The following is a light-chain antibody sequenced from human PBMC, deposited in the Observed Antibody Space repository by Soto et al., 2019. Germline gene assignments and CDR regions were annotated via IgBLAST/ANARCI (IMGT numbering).Light chain of an antibody. CDR2: DAS. CDR3: QQRSNWPLT. CDR1: QSVSSY. V-gene: IGKV3-11*01. J-gene: IGKJ5*01. Sequence: EIVLIQSPATLSLSPGERATLSCRASQSVSSYLAWYQQKPGQAPRLLIYDASNRATGIPARFSGSGSGTDFTLTISSLEPEDFAVYYCQQRSNWPLTFGGGTRLEIK.